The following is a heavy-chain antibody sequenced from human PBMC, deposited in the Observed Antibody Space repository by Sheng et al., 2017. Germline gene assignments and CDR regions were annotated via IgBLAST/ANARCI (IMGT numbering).Heavy chain of an antibody. J-gene: IGHJ4*02. D-gene: IGHD3-3*01. CDR3: ARGDSDYFWSGYQLWY. CDR2: IYYSGST. CDR1: GGSISSSSYY. Sequence: QLQLQESGPGLVKPSETLSLTCTVSGGSISSSSYYWGWIRQPPGKWLEWIGSIYYSGSTYYNPSLKSRVTISVDTSKNQFSLKLSSVTAADTAVYYCARGDSDYFWSGYQLWYWGQGTLVTVSS. V-gene: IGHV4-39*07.